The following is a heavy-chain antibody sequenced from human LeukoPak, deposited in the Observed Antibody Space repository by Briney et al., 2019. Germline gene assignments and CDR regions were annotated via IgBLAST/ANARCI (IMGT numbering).Heavy chain of an antibody. Sequence: PGGSLRLSCPASGFTVTSNYMSWVRHAPGKGLEWVSVIYTGGSTYYPDSVKGRFTISRDNSKNTLYLQMNSLRAEDTAVYYCARVPPNGAHFDYWGKGTLVTVSS. CDR3: ARVPPNGAHFDY. V-gene: IGHV3-66*02. D-gene: IGHD4-17*01. CDR1: GFTVTSNY. J-gene: IGHJ4*02. CDR2: IYTGGST.